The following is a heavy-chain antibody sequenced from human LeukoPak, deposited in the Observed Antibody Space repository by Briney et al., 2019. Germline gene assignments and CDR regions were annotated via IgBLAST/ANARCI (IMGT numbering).Heavy chain of an antibody. V-gene: IGHV4-39*01. Sequence: SQTLSLTCTVSGDSISSSSYYWGWIRQPPGKGLEWIGSIYYSGSTYYNPSLKSRVTISVDTSKNQFSLKLSSVTAADTAVYYCARHVGYSYGYQKPFDYWGQGALVTVSS. CDR3: ARHVGYSYGYQKPFDY. CDR1: GDSISSSSYY. CDR2: IYYSGST. J-gene: IGHJ4*02. D-gene: IGHD5-18*01.